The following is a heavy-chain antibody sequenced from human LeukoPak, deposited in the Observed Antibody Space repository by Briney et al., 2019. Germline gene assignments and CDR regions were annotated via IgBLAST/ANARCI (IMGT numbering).Heavy chain of an antibody. CDR1: GGSISSGDYY. CDR3: ARDSTHYYDSSGYYSDAFDI. J-gene: IGHJ3*02. Sequence: SETLSLTCTVSGGSISSGDYYWSWIRQPPGKGLEWIGYIYYSGSIYYNPSLKSRVTISVDTSKNQFSLKLSSVTAADTAVYYCARDSTHYYDSSGYYSDAFDIWGQGTMVTVSS. CDR2: IYYSGSI. D-gene: IGHD3-22*01. V-gene: IGHV4-30-4*01.